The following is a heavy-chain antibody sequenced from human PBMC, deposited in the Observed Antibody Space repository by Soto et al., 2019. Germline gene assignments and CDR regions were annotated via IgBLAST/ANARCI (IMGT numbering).Heavy chain of an antibody. CDR1: GESFSGYY. J-gene: IGHJ5*02. Sequence: QVQLQQWGAGVLKPSETLSLTCAVYGESFSGYYCSWTRQAPGKGLEWIGEIHPSGSTHYNPSLKTRVTISLDTSKNQLSLKLTSVTAADTAIYFCARGSDDSKMGRTWGQGTLVTVSS. D-gene: IGHD2-15*01. V-gene: IGHV4-34*02. CDR3: ARGSDDSKMGRT. CDR2: IHPSGST.